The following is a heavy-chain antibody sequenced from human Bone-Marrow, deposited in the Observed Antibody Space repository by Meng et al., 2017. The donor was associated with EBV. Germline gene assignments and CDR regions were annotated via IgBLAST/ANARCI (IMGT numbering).Heavy chain of an antibody. V-gene: IGHV1-69*01. D-gene: IGHD3-10*01. J-gene: IGHJ4*02. Sequence: VQVVQSGAEVKRPGSSVKVSCKASGGAFSNSAISWVRQAPGQGLEWMGGFIPILGTPNYAQKYQDRVTITADESTSTAYMELSGLRSEDTAVYYCARESGRGYTPDFWGQGTLVTVFS. CDR1: GGAFSNSA. CDR2: FIPILGTP. CDR3: ARESGRGYTPDF.